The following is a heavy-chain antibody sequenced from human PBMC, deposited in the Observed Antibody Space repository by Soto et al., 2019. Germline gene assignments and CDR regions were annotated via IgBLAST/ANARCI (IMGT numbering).Heavy chain of an antibody. J-gene: IGHJ6*02. CDR3: AKTRGAMIYAISVYGMDV. CDR2: ISGSADST. CDR1: GFSFSSFA. D-gene: IGHD2-8*01. Sequence: EVQLLESGGGFIHTGGSLRLSCAASGFSFSSFAMNWVRQAPGKGLEWVSIISGSADSTFYADSVKGRFTISRDNSKSTLYLQISSLRAEDTAVYYCAKTRGAMIYAISVYGMDVWGQGTTVTVSS. V-gene: IGHV3-23*01.